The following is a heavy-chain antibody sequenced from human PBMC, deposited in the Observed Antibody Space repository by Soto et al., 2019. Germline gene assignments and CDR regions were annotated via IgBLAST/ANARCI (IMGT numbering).Heavy chain of an antibody. V-gene: IGHV1-46*03. CDR1: GYTFTSYY. Sequence: QVQLVQSGAEVKKPGASVKVSCKASGYTFTSYYMHWVRQAPGQGLEWMGIINPSGGSTSYAQKFQGRVTMPRDTSTSTVYMELSSLRSEDTAVDYCARVYPSDTRYGYVGNNWFDPWGQGTLVTVSS. CDR3: ARVYPSDTRYGYVGNNWFDP. CDR2: INPSGGST. D-gene: IGHD5-18*01. J-gene: IGHJ5*02.